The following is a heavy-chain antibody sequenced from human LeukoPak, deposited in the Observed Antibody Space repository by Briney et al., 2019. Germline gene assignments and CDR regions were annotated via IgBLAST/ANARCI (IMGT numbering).Heavy chain of an antibody. Sequence: PGGSLRLSCAASGFTFSSYWMHWVRQAPGKGLVWVSRVNSGGSNTTYADSVKGRFTISRDNAKNTLYLQMNSLKAEDTAIYYCAKDVRPGGGGMDVWGQGTTVTVSS. CDR1: GFTFSSYW. J-gene: IGHJ6*02. CDR3: AKDVRPGGGGMDV. V-gene: IGHV3-74*01. CDR2: VNSGGSNT. D-gene: IGHD3-10*02.